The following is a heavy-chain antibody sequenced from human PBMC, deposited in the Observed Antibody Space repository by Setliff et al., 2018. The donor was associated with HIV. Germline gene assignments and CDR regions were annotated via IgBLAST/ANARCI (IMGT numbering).Heavy chain of an antibody. CDR1: GYTSSSYG. D-gene: IGHD4-17*01. V-gene: IGHV1-18*01. Sequence: GASVKVSCKASGYTSSSYGISWVRQAPGQGLEWMGWISGFNGKINYAENFQGRVTLTTDSSASTAHMELWSLTSDDTAVYYCARDLGGEHDYADPAYMDVWGKGTTVTVSS. CDR2: ISGFNGKI. CDR3: ARDLGGEHDYADPAYMDV. J-gene: IGHJ6*03.